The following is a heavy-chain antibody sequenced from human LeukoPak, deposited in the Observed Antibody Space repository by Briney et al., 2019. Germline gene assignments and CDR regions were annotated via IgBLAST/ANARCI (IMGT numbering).Heavy chain of an antibody. Sequence: TLSLTCTLSGGSISSDDYYWSWIRQPSGKGLEWIGSIYYSGSTYYNPSLKSRVMISVDTSKNQFSLKLSSVTAADTAVYYCARVPLFRLPNYFDYWGQGTLVTVSS. J-gene: IGHJ4*02. CDR3: ARVPLFRLPNYFDY. V-gene: IGHV4-30-4*01. D-gene: IGHD3-10*01. CDR2: IYYSGST. CDR1: GGSISSDDYY.